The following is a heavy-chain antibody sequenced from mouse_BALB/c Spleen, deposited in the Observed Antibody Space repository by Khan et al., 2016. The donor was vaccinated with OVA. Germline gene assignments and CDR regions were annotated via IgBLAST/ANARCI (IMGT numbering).Heavy chain of an antibody. Sequence: VQLQQSGPGLVRPSQSLSITCTVSGFSLTTYGVHWVRQSPGKGLEWLGVIWSGGSTDYSAAFISRLSISKDNSKSQVFFKMNSLQPNDTAIYYCARNYDYDEGIAYWGQGTLVTVSA. CDR2: IWSGGST. V-gene: IGHV2-2*02. CDR3: ARNYDYDEGIAY. D-gene: IGHD2-4*01. CDR1: GFSLTTYG. J-gene: IGHJ3*01.